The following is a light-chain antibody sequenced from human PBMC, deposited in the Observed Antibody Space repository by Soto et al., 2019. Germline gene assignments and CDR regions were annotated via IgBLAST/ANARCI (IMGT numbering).Light chain of an antibody. Sequence: EIVMTQSPGTLSVSPGERATLSCRASQTVSSNLGWYQQKPGQAPRLLIYGASTRATGNPARFSGSGSGTDFTLTISSLQSEDSAVYYCQQYHNWPPYTFGQGTKLEIK. CDR1: QTVSSN. CDR2: GAS. V-gene: IGKV3-15*01. CDR3: QQYHNWPPYT. J-gene: IGKJ2*01.